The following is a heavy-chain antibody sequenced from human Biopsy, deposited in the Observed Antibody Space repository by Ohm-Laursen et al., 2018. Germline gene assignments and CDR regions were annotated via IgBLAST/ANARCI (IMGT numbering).Heavy chain of an antibody. Sequence: TQTLTLTCSFSGFSLSARGMCVSWIRQAPGKALEWLARVDWDDYKDYSASLQTKLSISKDTSNDRVVLTVNNVDPADTATYYCARTPILIVSAGLVYRHRRHLQGMDVWGQGIAVTVS. J-gene: IGHJ6*02. CDR1: GFSLSARGMC. V-gene: IGHV2-70*11. CDR3: ARTPILIVSAGLVYRHRRHLQGMDV. CDR2: VDWDDYK. D-gene: IGHD6-13*01.